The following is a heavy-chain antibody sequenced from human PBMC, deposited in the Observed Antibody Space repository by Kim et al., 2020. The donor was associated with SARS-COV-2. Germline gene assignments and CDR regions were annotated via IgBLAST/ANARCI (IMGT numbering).Heavy chain of an antibody. J-gene: IGHJ2*01. D-gene: IGHD4-17*01. CDR2: ISSSSSSYT. Sequence: GGSLRLSCAASGFTFSDYYMSWIRQAPGKGLEWVSYISSSSSSYTNYADSVKGRFTISRDNAKNSLYLQMNSLRAEDTAVYYCATSVTNHGYWYFDLWGRGTLVTVSS. V-gene: IGHV3-11*06. CDR1: GFTFSDYY. CDR3: ATSVTNHGYWYFDL.